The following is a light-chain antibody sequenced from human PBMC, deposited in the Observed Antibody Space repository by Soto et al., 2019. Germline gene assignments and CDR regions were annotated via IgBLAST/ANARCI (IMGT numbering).Light chain of an antibody. Sequence: TQMTQSPLSLSASVGEKIIITCRASRDVGSDVSWYQQKPGQAPKLVIYAASNLYTGVPSRFSGRRSGTEFTLTISSLQPEDFASYYCLQDYGDSWTFGQRTKVDIK. CDR1: RDVGSD. V-gene: IGKV1-6*01. CDR3: LQDYGDSWT. J-gene: IGKJ1*01. CDR2: AAS.